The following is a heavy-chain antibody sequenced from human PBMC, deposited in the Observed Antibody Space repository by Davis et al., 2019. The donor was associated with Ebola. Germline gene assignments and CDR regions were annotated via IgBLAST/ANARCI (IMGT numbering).Heavy chain of an antibody. CDR1: GYTFTGYY. CDR3: ARGGGSSKRTMGY. J-gene: IGHJ4*02. Sequence: ASVKVSCKASGYTFTGYYMHWVRQAPGQGLEWMGWINPNSGGTNYAQKFQGWVTMTRDTSISTAYMELSRLRSYDTAGYYCARGGGSSKRTMGYWGQGTLVTVSS. CDR2: INPNSGGT. V-gene: IGHV1-2*04. D-gene: IGHD1-26*01.